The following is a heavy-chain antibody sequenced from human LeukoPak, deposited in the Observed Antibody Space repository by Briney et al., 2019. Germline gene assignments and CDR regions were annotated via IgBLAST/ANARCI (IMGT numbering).Heavy chain of an antibody. J-gene: IGHJ4*02. CDR1: VCTFSSYA. CDR3: ARVGGVKYYYDSSGYYSY. CDR2: IIPILGIA. D-gene: IGHD3-22*01. V-gene: IGHV1-69*04. Sequence: ASVKVSCKASVCTFSSYAISWVRQAPRQRLEWMGRIIPILGIANYAQKFQGRVTITADKSTSTAYMELSSLRSEDTAVYYCARVGGVKYYYDSSGYYSYWGQGTLVTVSS.